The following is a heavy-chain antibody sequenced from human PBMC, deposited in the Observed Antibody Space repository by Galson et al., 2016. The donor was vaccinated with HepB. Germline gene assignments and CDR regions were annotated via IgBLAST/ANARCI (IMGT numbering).Heavy chain of an antibody. D-gene: IGHD5-24*01. Sequence: SLRLSCAASGFTFTDYFVDWVRQAPGKGLEWVAVISYDGSKKYYADSVKGRFTITRENSKNTLYLQMNSLRAEDTAVYYCAREMATMSDAFDIWGQGTMVTVSS. CDR2: ISYDGSKK. CDR1: GFTFTDYF. V-gene: IGHV3-30-3*01. J-gene: IGHJ3*02. CDR3: AREMATMSDAFDI.